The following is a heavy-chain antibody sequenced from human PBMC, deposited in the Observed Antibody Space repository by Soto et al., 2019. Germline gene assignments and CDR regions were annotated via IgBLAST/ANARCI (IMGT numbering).Heavy chain of an antibody. D-gene: IGHD3-22*01. J-gene: IGHJ6*02. CDR1: GYSVTIYW. Sequence: PGQTQKIYCKGSGYSVTIYWIRWVRQMAGKVLEWMGRIDHSDSYTNYSPSFQGHVTISADKSISTAYLQWSSLKASDTAMYYCARHGHFGPYDSSGYYTPYYYYGMDVWGQGTTVTV. CDR2: IDHSDSYT. CDR3: ARHGHFGPYDSSGYYTPYYYYGMDV. V-gene: IGHV5-10-1*01.